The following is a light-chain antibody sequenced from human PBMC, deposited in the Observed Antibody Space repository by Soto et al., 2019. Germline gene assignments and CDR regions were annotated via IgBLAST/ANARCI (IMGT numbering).Light chain of an antibody. J-gene: IGLJ3*02. CDR1: SSNIGSNY. CDR2: TNN. CDR3: ATWDDSLSAWV. V-gene: IGLV1-47*02. Sequence: QSVLTQPPSASGTPGQRVSISCSGRSSNIGSNYVYWYQQLQGTAPKLLMYTNNQRPSGGPDRFSGSKSGTSASLAISGLLSEDEADYYCATWDDSLSAWVFGGGTQLTVL.